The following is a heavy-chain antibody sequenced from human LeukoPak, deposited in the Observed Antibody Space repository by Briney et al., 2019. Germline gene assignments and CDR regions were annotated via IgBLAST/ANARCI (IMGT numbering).Heavy chain of an antibody. CDR2: IYYSGST. V-gene: IGHV4-59*11. D-gene: IGHD3-3*01. CDR1: GGSISSHY. Sequence: SETLSLTCTVSGGSISSHYWSWIRQPPGKGLEWIGYIYYSGSTNYNPSLKSRVTISVDTSKNQFSLKLSSVTAADTAVYYCAREGPFDFWSGYYQFDYWGQGTLVTVSS. CDR3: AREGPFDFWSGYYQFDY. J-gene: IGHJ4*02.